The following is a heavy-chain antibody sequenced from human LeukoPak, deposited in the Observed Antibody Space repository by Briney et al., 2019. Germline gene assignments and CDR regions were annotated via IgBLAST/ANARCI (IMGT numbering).Heavy chain of an antibody. Sequence: SETLSLTCAVYGGSFSGYYWSWIRQPPGKGLEWIGEINHSGSTNYNPSLKSRVTISVDTSKNQFSLKLSSVTAADTAVYYCARVRSSLRSGGYRFFDYWGQGTLVTVSS. CDR3: ARVRSSLRSGGYRFFDY. CDR2: INHSGST. CDR1: GGSFSGYY. V-gene: IGHV4-34*01. D-gene: IGHD1-26*01. J-gene: IGHJ4*02.